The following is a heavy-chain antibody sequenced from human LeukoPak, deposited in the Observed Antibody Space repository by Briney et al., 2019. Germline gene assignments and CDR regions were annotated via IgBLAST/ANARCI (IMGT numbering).Heavy chain of an antibody. CDR3: VRREYCTTTSCYIRGMDY. CDR2: IYYSGSA. J-gene: IGHJ4*02. Sequence: SETLSLTCTVSGGFIDSSSYYWGWIRQPPGTGLEWIGNIYYSGSAHYNPSLRSRVTISVDTSKNQFSLKLSSVTAADTAVYFCVRREYCTTTSCYIRGMDYWGQGTLVTVSS. D-gene: IGHD2-2*02. V-gene: IGHV4-39*01. CDR1: GGFIDSSSYY.